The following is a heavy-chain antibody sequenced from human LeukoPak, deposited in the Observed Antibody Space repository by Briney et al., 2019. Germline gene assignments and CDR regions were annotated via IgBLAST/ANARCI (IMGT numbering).Heavy chain of an antibody. CDR2: IIPIFGTA. V-gene: IGHV1-69*05. Sequence: ASVKVSCKASGGTFSSYAISWVRQAPGQGLEWMGGIIPIFGTANYAQKFQGRVTITTDGSTSTAYMELSSLRSEDTAVYYCARALSGYSYGPPDYYYYYMDVWGKGTTVTVSS. D-gene: IGHD5-18*01. J-gene: IGHJ6*03. CDR3: ARALSGYSYGPPDYYYYYMDV. CDR1: GGTFSSYA.